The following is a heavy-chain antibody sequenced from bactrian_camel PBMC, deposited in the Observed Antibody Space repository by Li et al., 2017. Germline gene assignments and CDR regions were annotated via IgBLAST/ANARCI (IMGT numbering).Heavy chain of an antibody. CDR1: DYTFSSGC. D-gene: IGHD3*01. CDR3: AANPYNGCLGRDVTEYRY. J-gene: IGHJ4*01. V-gene: IGHV3S42*01. CDR2: IEGDDII. Sequence: DVQLVESGGGSVQAGGSLRLSCVASDYTFSSGCMGWFRQDLVKAREGVATIEGDDIIRYADSAKGRFTISKDNAKNTLYLQMNSLKPEDTALYYCAANPYNGCLGRDVTEYRYWGQGTQVTVS.